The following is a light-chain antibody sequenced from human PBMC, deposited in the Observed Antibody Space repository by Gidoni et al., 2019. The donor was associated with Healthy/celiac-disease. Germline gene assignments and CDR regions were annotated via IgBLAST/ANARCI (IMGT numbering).Light chain of an antibody. CDR2: AAS. CDR3: QKYNRAPRWT. J-gene: IGKJ1*01. Sequence: DIQMTQSPSSLSASVGDRVTITCRASQGISNYLAWYQQKPGKVPKLLIYAASTLQSGVPSRFSGSGSGTDFTLTSSSLQPEDVATYYCQKYNRAPRWTFXQXTKVEIK. V-gene: IGKV1-27*01. CDR1: QGISNY.